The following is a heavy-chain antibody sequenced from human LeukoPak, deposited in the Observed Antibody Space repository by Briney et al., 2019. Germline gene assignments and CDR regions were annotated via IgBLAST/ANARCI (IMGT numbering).Heavy chain of an antibody. V-gene: IGHV4-59*01. Sequence: SETLSLTCTVSGGSISSYYWSWIRQPPGKGLEWIAHIYYSGSTNYNPSLKSRVTISVDTSKNQFPLKLSSVTAADTAVDYCARRYGSGSSGTFDYWGQGTLVTVSS. J-gene: IGHJ4*02. D-gene: IGHD3-10*01. CDR1: GGSISSYY. CDR3: ARRYGSGSSGTFDY. CDR2: IYYSGST.